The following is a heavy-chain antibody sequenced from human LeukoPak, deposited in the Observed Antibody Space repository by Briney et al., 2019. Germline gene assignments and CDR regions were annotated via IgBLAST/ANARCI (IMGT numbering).Heavy chain of an antibody. CDR3: ARDGGGSYHFDY. CDR2: IYYSGST. Sequence: PSETLSLTCTVSGGSISSYYWSWMRQPPGKGVVGIGYIYYSGSTNYNPSLKSRVTISVDTSKNQFSLKLSSVTAADTAVYYCARDGGGSYHFDYWGQGTLVTVSS. J-gene: IGHJ4*02. CDR1: GGSISSYY. V-gene: IGHV4-59*01. D-gene: IGHD1-26*01.